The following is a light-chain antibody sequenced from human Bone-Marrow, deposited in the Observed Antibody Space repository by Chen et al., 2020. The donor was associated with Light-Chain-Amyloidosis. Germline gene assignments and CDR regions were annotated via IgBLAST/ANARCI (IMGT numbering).Light chain of an antibody. J-gene: IGLJ2*01. Sequence: SYELTQPPSVSVSPGQTARITCSGDDLPTKYAYWYQQKPGQAPVLVVHRDSERPSGFSARFSGSSSGTTATLTISGGQADDEADYHCQSADSSGTYEVIFGGGTKLTVL. CDR1: DLPTKY. CDR3: QSADSSGTYEVI. V-gene: IGLV3-25*03. CDR2: RDS.